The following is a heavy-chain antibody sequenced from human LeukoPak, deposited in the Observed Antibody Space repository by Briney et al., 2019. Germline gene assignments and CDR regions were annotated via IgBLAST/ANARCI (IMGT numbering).Heavy chain of an antibody. Sequence: EASVKVSCKASGYIITGYYLHWVRQAPGQGLEWMGRINPNSGGTDYAQIFQGRVTMTRGTSINTAYMELNRLTSDDTAVYFCAREQLVGAGGRWFDPWGQGTLVTVSS. CDR1: GYIITGYY. CDR3: AREQLVGAGGRWFDP. CDR2: INPNSGGT. J-gene: IGHJ5*02. D-gene: IGHD1-1*01. V-gene: IGHV1-2*06.